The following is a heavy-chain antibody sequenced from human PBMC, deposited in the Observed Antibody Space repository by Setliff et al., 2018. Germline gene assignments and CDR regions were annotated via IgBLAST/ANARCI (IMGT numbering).Heavy chain of an antibody. CDR1: GGSISSYY. V-gene: IGHV4-59*12. CDR2: IYYSGST. Sequence: SETLSLTCTVSGGSISSYYWSWIRQPPGKGLEWIGYIYYSGSTNYNPSLKSRVTISVDTSKNQFSLRLSSVTAADTAVYYCARESRYYYDNLGTLDYWGQGTLVTVSS. J-gene: IGHJ4*02. CDR3: ARESRYYYDNLGTLDY. D-gene: IGHD3-22*01.